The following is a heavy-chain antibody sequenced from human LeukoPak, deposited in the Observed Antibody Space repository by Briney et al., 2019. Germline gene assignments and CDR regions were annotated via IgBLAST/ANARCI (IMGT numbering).Heavy chain of an antibody. CDR1: GFTFSSNR. Sequence: PGGSLRLSCAASGFTFSSNRMNWVRPAPGKGLGWVSYISSSSSYIYYADSGKARLTTTRDNDKNSLYLQMNSLRAEDTAVYYCARDSVRGGRYGMDVWGQGTTVTVSS. D-gene: IGHD3-10*01. V-gene: IGHV3-21*01. CDR2: ISSSSSYI. J-gene: IGHJ6*02. CDR3: ARDSVRGGRYGMDV.